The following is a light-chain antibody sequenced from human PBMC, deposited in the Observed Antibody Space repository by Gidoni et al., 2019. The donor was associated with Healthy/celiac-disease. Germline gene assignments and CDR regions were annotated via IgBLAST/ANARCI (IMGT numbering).Light chain of an antibody. V-gene: IGKV1-8*01. CDR1: QGMSSY. Sequence: AIWMTQSPSSFSASTGDRVTITCRASQGMSSYLAWYQQKPGKAPKLLIYAASTLQSGVPSRFSGSGSETDFTLTINCLQSEDFATYYCQQYYSYPPLTFGGGTKVEIK. J-gene: IGKJ4*01. CDR3: QQYYSYPPLT. CDR2: AAS.